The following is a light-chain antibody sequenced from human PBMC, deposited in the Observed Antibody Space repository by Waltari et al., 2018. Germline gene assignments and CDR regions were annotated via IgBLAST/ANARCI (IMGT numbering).Light chain of an antibody. J-gene: IGLJ2*01. CDR3: CSYAGTNTLL. Sequence: QSPLTPPAALSGSPGQSLPTPRTGPGSSVGSYLLFPWYQQNPGKAPRLLIYAASRRPSGVSTRFSGSKSGNTASLTISGLQAEDEADYYCCSYAGTNTLLFGGGTKVTVL. V-gene: IGLV2-23*01. CDR2: AAS. CDR1: GSSVGSYLL.